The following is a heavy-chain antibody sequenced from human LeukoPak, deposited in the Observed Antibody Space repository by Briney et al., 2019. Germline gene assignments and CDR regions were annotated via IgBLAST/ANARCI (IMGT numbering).Heavy chain of an antibody. CDR1: GLTFSNYW. CDR2: VNEDGSAK. J-gene: IGHJ4*02. D-gene: IGHD6-19*01. CDR3: ARDGGWHRFDY. Sequence: SGGSLRLSCVVSGLTFSNYWMIWVRQAPGKGLESVAIVNEDGSAKYYLDSVKGRFTISRDNARNSLYLEMNSLRAEDTAVYYCARDGGWHRFDYWGQGTLVIVSS. V-gene: IGHV3-7*01.